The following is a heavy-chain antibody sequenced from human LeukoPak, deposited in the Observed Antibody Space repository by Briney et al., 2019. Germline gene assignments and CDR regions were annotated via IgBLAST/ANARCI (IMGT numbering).Heavy chain of an antibody. CDR2: ISYDGSNK. CDR1: GFTFSSYA. V-gene: IGHV3-30-3*01. D-gene: IGHD2-2*01. CDR3: ARARVRNQLLLLGDY. J-gene: IGHJ4*02. Sequence: PGRSLSLSCAASGFTFSSYAMHWVRQAPGKGLEWVAVISYDGSNKYYADSVKGRFTISRDNSKNTLYLQMNSLRAEDTAVYYCARARVRNQLLLLGDYWGQGTLVTVSS.